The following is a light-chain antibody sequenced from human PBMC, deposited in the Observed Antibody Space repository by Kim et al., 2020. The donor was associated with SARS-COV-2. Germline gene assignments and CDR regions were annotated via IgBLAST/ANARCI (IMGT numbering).Light chain of an antibody. V-gene: IGLV1-40*01. CDR3: QSYDSSLSGYV. J-gene: IGLJ1*01. Sequence: QSVLTQPPSESGAPGQRVTISCTGTSSNIGAGYYVHWYQQLPGTAPKLLISGNNNRPSGIPDRFSGSKSGTTASLAITGLQAEDEADYYCQSYDSSLSGYVFGTGTKVTVL. CDR1: SSNIGAGYY. CDR2: GNN.